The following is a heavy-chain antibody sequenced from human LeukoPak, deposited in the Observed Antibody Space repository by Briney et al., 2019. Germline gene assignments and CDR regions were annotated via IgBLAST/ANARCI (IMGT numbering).Heavy chain of an antibody. J-gene: IGHJ4*02. CDR1: GGSITGSSDY. CDR3: ARPTYHPRTGPPYSF. CDR2: IYYSGTP. Sequence: SETLSLTCTVSGGSITGSSDYWGWIRQPPGKGLEWIGSIYYSGTPYYNPSLKSRVTISVDTSKNKFSLRLSSVTAADTAVYYYARPTYHPRTGPPYSFWGQGTLVTVSS. V-gene: IGHV4-39*01. D-gene: IGHD3/OR15-3a*01.